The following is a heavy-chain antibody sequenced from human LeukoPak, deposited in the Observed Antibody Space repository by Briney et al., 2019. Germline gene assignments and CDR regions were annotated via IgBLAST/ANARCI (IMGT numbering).Heavy chain of an antibody. CDR3: ARDGREYDFWSGYHYYYYGMDV. CDR2: ISSSGSTM. J-gene: IGHJ6*02. V-gene: IGHV3-11*01. CDR1: GFTFSDYY. Sequence: GGSPRLSCAASGFTFSDYYMSWIRQAPGKGLEWVSYISSSGSTMYYADSVKGRFTISRDNAKNSLYLQMNSLRAEDTAVYYCARDGREYDFWSGYHYYYYGMDVWGQGTTVTVSS. D-gene: IGHD3-3*01.